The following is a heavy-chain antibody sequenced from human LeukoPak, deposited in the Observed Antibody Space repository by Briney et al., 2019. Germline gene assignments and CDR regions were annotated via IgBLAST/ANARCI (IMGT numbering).Heavy chain of an antibody. D-gene: IGHD3-22*01. CDR3: ATNPPEYYYDSSGYYADY. Sequence: SVTVSCTASGYTFTSYAISWVRQAPGQGLEWMGGIIPIFGTANYAQKFQGRVTITADESTSTAYMELSSLRSEDTAVYYCATNPPEYYYDSSGYYADYWGQGTLVTVSS. J-gene: IGHJ4*02. CDR2: IIPIFGTA. V-gene: IGHV1-69*13. CDR1: GYTFTSYA.